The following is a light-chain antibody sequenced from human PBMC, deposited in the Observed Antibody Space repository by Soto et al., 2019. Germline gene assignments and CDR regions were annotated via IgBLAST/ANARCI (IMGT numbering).Light chain of an antibody. CDR1: QSLLHSNGYNY. Sequence: DIVMTQSPLSLPLTPGEPASISCRSSQSLLHSNGYNYLDWYLQKPWQSPQLLIYLGSNRASGVPDRFSGSGSGTDFTLKISRVEAEDVGVYYCMQALQTPLTFGGGTKVAIK. CDR2: LGS. V-gene: IGKV2-28*01. J-gene: IGKJ4*01. CDR3: MQALQTPLT.